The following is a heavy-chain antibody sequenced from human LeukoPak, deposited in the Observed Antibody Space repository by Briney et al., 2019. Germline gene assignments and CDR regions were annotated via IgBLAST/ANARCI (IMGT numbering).Heavy chain of an antibody. CDR2: IYYSGST. Sequence: PSQTLSLTCTVSGGSISSGDYYWSWIRQPPGKGLEWIGYIYYSGSTYYNPSLKSRVTISVDTSKNQFSLKLSSVTAADTAVYYCARAICGTWIQLWGWFDPWGQGTLVTVSS. D-gene: IGHD5-18*01. J-gene: IGHJ5*02. CDR3: ARAICGTWIQLWGWFDP. CDR1: GGSISSGDYY. V-gene: IGHV4-30-4*01.